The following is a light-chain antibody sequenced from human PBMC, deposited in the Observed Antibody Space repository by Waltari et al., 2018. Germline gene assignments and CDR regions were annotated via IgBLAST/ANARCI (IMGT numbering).Light chain of an antibody. CDR3: GSYRSGSTWV. Sequence: QSALTQPPSVSKSLGQSVTISCTDTNSDIGGYNGVSWYQQHSSTDPRLLIYEFSKRPSGVSDRFSGSKSGNTASLTISGLQAEDEADYYCGSYRSGSTWVCGGGTRLTVL. J-gene: IGLJ2*01. CDR1: NSDIGGYNG. CDR2: EFS. V-gene: IGLV2-18*02.